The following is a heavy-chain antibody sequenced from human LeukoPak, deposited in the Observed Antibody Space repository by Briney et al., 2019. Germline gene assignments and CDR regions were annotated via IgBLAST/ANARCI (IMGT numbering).Heavy chain of an antibody. CDR1: GFTFSDYY. D-gene: IGHD5-24*01. CDR3: ARAGRGVGMATISHNYGMDV. Sequence: GGVLRLSCAASGFTFSDYYMSWIRQAPGTGLEWVSYISSSRSYTNYSDSVKGRFTISRDNAKNSLSLRMNSLRVEDTGVYYCARAGRGVGMATISHNYGMDVWGQGTTVTVSS. CDR2: ISSSRSYT. J-gene: IGHJ6*02. V-gene: IGHV3-11*06.